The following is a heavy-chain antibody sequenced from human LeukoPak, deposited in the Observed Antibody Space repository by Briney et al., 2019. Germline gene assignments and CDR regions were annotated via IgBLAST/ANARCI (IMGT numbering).Heavy chain of an antibody. V-gene: IGHV1-18*01. CDR3: AREKRGLLWFGESLDY. CDR1: GYTFTSSD. Sequence: GASVKVSCKASGYTFTSSDINWVRQAPGQGLEWMGWISAYNGNTNYAQKLQGRVTMTTDTSTSTAYMELRSLRSDDTAVYYCAREKRGLLWFGESLDYWGQGTLVTVSS. CDR2: ISAYNGNT. D-gene: IGHD3-10*01. J-gene: IGHJ4*02.